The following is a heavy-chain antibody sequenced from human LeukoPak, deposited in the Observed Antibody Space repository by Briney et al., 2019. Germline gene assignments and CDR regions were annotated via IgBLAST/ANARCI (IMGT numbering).Heavy chain of an antibody. Sequence: PSEALSLTCTVSGGSINGYYWSWIRQPAGKGLEWIGRMYNSESINYNPSLKSRVTMSIDTSKNQFSLKLNSVTAADTAVYYCARDRSSSYTRDWFDPWGQGALVTVSS. CDR3: ARDRSSSYTRDWFDP. CDR2: MYNSESI. V-gene: IGHV4-4*07. D-gene: IGHD6-13*01. CDR1: GGSINGYY. J-gene: IGHJ5*02.